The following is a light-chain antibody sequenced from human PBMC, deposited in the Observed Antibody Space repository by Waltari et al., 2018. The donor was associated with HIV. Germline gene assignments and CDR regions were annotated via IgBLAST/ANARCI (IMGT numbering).Light chain of an antibody. CDR3: ATWDHELDSWV. V-gene: IGLV1-44*01. J-gene: IGLJ3*02. CDR2: NSN. Sequence: QSVLTQPPSAPGTPGQRLILSCSGSSSNIGSDAVYWYQQFPGTAPKLLIVNSNQRPSGVPDRFSASKSGTSASLAISGLQSDDEADYYCATWDHELDSWVFGGGTKLTVL. CDR1: SSNIGSDA.